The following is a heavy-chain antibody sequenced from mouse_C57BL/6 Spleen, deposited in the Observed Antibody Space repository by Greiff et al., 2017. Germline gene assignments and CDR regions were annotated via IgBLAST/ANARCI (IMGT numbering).Heavy chain of an antibody. D-gene: IGHD2-3*01. Sequence: VQLQQSGAELVRPGASVKLSCPASGFTINDYSMPWVKQSPEQGLGWIGRIGPEGGYPEYAPKFQGKATLTADTSSNTAYLQRSSLTSEDTAVDYCTSDGYYVGPFAYWGQGTLVTVSA. CDR1: GFTINDYS. CDR2: IGPEGGYP. V-gene: IGHV14-1*01. J-gene: IGHJ3*01. CDR3: TSDGYYVGPFAY.